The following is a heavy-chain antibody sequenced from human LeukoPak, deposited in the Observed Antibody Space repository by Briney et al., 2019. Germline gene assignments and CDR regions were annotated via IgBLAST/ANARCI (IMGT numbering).Heavy chain of an antibody. D-gene: IGHD1-26*01. Sequence: GGSLRLSCAASGFTVSSNYMSWVRQAPGKGLEWVSVIYSGGNTYYADSVKGRFTISRDNSKNTLYLHMTGLRADDTAVYYCAKDPDRSGSYSHGAFDIWGQGTMVTVSS. V-gene: IGHV3-53*05. CDR3: AKDPDRSGSYSHGAFDI. J-gene: IGHJ3*02. CDR2: IYSGGNT. CDR1: GFTVSSNY.